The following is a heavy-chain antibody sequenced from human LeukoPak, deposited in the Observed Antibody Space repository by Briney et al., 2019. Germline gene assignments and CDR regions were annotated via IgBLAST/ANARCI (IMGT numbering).Heavy chain of an antibody. Sequence: ASVKVSCKASGYTFTRYGISWVRQAPGQGLEWMGWISAYNGNTNYAQKLQGRVTMTTDTSTSTAYMELRSLRSDDTAVYYCARGWVCSGSGSYCPFYYYYYYMDVWGKGTTVTVSS. D-gene: IGHD3-10*01. CDR1: GYTFTRYG. CDR2: ISAYNGNT. J-gene: IGHJ6*03. CDR3: ARGWVCSGSGSYCPFYYYYYYMDV. V-gene: IGHV1-18*01.